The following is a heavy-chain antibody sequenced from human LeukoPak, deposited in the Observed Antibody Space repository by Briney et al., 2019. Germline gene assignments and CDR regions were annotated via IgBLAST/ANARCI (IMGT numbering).Heavy chain of an antibody. J-gene: IGHJ4*02. CDR3: VRDLQD. Sequence: GGSLRLSCAGSRPTLSGYWMQWVRQAPGKGLVWVSRISDDGSITNYADSVKGRFTISRDNAKNTLFLQMDSLRDEDTAVYYCVRDLQDWGQGTLVTVSS. V-gene: IGHV3-74*01. CDR1: RPTLSGYW. CDR2: ISDDGSIT.